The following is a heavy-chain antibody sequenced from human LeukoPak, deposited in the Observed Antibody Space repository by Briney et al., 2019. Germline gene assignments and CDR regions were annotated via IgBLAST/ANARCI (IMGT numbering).Heavy chain of an antibody. CDR3: ASEYSSGWSGEKRFDY. D-gene: IGHD6-19*01. CDR1: GYTFTGYY. J-gene: IGHJ4*02. V-gene: IGHV1-46*01. Sequence: GASVKDSCKASGYTFTGYYMHWVRQAPGQGLEWMGIINPSGGSTSYAQKFQGRVTMTRDTSTSTVYMELSSLRSEDTAVYYCASEYSSGWSGEKRFDYWGQGTLVTVSS. CDR2: INPSGGST.